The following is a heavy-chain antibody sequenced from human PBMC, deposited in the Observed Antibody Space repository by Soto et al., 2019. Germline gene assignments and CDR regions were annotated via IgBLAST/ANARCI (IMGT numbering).Heavy chain of an antibody. CDR2: ISGSGGST. CDR1: GFTFSSYA. D-gene: IGHD1-26*01. V-gene: IGHV3-23*01. Sequence: GGSLRLSCAASGFTFSSYAMSWVRQAPGKGLEWVSAISGSGGSTYYADSVKGRFTISRDNSKNTLYLQMNSLRAEDTAVYYCAKNPTNSGSYFRYFDYWGQGTLVTVSS. CDR3: AKNPTNSGSYFRYFDY. J-gene: IGHJ4*02.